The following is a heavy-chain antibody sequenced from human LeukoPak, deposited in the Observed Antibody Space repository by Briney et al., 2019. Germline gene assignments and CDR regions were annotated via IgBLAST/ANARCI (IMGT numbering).Heavy chain of an antibody. J-gene: IGHJ4*02. V-gene: IGHV3-23*01. D-gene: IGHD1-26*01. Sequence: GGSLRLSCAASGFTFSSCAMNWVRQAPGTGLEWVSSISGSGDNTYYADSVKGRFTISRDNSKNMLYLQMNSLRGEDTALYYCAKDFCSGSYYYFDYWGQGTLVTVSS. CDR3: AKDFCSGSYYYFDY. CDR2: ISGSGDNT. CDR1: GFTFSSCA.